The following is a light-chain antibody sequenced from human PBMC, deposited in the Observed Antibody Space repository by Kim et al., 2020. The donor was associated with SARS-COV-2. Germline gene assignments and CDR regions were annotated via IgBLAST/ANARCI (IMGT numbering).Light chain of an antibody. CDR1: QSISSY. V-gene: IGKV1-39*01. Sequence: SASVGERVTISCRASQSISSYLNWYQQKPGKAPKLLIYAASRLESGIPSRFSGSGSGTDFTLTISSLQPEDFAPYYCQQSYSTPYSFGQGTKLEIK. J-gene: IGKJ2*03. CDR3: QQSYSTPYS. CDR2: AAS.